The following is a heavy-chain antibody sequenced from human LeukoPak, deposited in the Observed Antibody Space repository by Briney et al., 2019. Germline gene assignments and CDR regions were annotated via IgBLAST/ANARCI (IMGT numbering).Heavy chain of an antibody. CDR2: INPNSGGT. V-gene: IGHV1-2*02. CDR3: ARGLPNYDSSGYPPRNFDY. Sequence: ASVKVSCKASGYTFTGYYMHWVRQAPGQGLEWMGWINPNSGGTNYAQKFQGRVTMTRDTSISTAYMELSRLRSDDTAVYYCARGLPNYDSSGYPPRNFDYWGQGTLVTVSS. CDR1: GYTFTGYY. D-gene: IGHD3-22*01. J-gene: IGHJ4*02.